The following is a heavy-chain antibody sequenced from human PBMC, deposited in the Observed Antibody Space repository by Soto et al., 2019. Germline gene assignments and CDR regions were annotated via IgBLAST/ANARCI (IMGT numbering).Heavy chain of an antibody. D-gene: IGHD2-2*01. V-gene: IGHV4-34*01. CDR1: GGSFSGYY. J-gene: IGHJ6*02. CDR3: ARCCLQLPYYYYYGMDV. Sequence: SETLSLTCAVYGGSFSGYYWSWIRQPPGKGLEWIGEINHSGSTNYNPSLKSRVTISVDTSRNQFSLKLSSVTAADTAVYYCARCCLQLPYYYYYGMDVWGQGTTVTVSS. CDR2: INHSGST.